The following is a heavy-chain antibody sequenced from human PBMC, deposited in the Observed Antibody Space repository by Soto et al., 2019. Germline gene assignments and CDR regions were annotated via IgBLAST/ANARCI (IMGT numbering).Heavy chain of an antibody. D-gene: IGHD3-10*01. CDR2: VMYDGSRT. CDR1: GLTFDDYW. CDR3: ARGDRGGFDL. J-gene: IGHJ3*01. V-gene: IGHV3-74*03. Sequence: VRALRVSRAASGLTFDDYWMHWVRQVPGQGLVWVSHVMYDGSRTTYADSVKGRFTSSRDNAKNAIFLQMTSLRVDDTAVYFCARGDRGGFDLWGQGTMVTVSS.